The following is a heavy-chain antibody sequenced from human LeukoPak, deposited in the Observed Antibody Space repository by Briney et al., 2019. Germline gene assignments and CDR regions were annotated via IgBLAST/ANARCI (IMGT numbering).Heavy chain of an antibody. CDR2: IYPGDSDT. CDR1: GYSFTSYW. CDR3: ARSLYYYDSSGYLEYYFDY. Sequence: GESLKISCKGSGYSFTSYWIGWVRQMPGKGLEWMGIIYPGDSDTRYSPSFQGQVTISADKSISTAYLQWSSLKASDTAMYYGARSLYYYDSSGYLEYYFDYWGQGTLVTVSS. D-gene: IGHD3-22*01. J-gene: IGHJ4*02. V-gene: IGHV5-51*01.